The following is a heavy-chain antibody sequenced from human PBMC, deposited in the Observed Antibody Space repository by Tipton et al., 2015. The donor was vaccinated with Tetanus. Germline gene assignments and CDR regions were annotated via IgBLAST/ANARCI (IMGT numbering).Heavy chain of an antibody. J-gene: IGHJ5*02. CDR2: IYVSGTT. CDR3: AKGAARYYYDLSLPT. D-gene: IGHD3-22*01. CDR1: GGSISGSEYY. Sequence: LRLSCTVSGGSISGSEYYWGWIRQPPGKGLEWIGSIYVSGTTYYFPSLKSRVTISIDTSRAQFSLKLRSVTAADTAVYYCAKGAARYYYDLSLPTWGQGTLVTVSS. V-gene: IGHV4-39*07.